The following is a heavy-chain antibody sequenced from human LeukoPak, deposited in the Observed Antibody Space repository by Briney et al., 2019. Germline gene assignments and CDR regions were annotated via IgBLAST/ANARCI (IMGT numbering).Heavy chain of an antibody. CDR1: GFTVSSNY. D-gene: IGHD6-19*01. Sequence: GSLRLSRAASGFTVSSNYMSWVRQPPGKGLEWIGEINHSGSTNCNPSLKSRVTISVDTSKNQFSLKLSSVTAADTAVYYCATVAGKNRWSSGWFTSDYWGQGTLVTVSS. CDR3: ATVAGKNRWSSGWFTSDY. J-gene: IGHJ4*02. CDR2: INHSGST. V-gene: IGHV4-34*01.